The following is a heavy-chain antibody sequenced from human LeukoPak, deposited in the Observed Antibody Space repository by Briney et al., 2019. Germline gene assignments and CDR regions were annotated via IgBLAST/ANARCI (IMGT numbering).Heavy chain of an antibody. CDR1: GDSVSSYY. V-gene: IGHV4-59*08. Sequence: PSETLSLTCTVSGDSVSSYYWSWIRQPPEKGLEWIGYISYSGSTNYNPSLRGRVTISVDTSQNQFSLKLSSVTAADTAVYYCASSPRGTEYFHRWGQGTLVTVSS. D-gene: IGHD3-10*01. J-gene: IGHJ1*01. CDR3: ASSPRGTEYFHR. CDR2: ISYSGST.